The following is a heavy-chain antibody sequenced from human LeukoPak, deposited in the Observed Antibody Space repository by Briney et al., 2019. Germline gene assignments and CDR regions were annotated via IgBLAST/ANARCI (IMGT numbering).Heavy chain of an antibody. Sequence: SETLSLTCTVSGYSISSGYYCGWFRQPPGKGLVWIGSIYHSGSTYYNPSLKSRVTISVDTSKNQFSLKLSSVTAADTAVYYCAREDITMVRGVKSRYMDVWGKGTTVTVSS. V-gene: IGHV4-38-2*02. CDR1: GYSISSGYY. CDR3: AREDITMVRGVKSRYMDV. CDR2: IYHSGST. D-gene: IGHD3-10*01. J-gene: IGHJ6*03.